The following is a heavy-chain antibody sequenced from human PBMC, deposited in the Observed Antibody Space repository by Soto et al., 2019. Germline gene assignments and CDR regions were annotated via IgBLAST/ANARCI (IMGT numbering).Heavy chain of an antibody. Sequence: SETLSLTCTVSGGSISSSSYYWGWIRQPPGKGLEWIGSIYYSGSTYYNPSLKSRVTISVDTSKNQFSLKLSSVTAADTAVYYCARPQRQLPTGFDYWGQGTLVTVSS. CDR3: ARPQRQLPTGFDY. V-gene: IGHV4-39*01. J-gene: IGHJ4*02. D-gene: IGHD6-13*01. CDR2: IYYSGST. CDR1: GGSISSSSYY.